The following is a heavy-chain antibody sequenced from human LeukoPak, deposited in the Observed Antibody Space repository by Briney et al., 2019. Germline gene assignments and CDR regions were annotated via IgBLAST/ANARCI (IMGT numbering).Heavy chain of an antibody. CDR3: ARGASVVVGTDAFDT. Sequence: RASVKVSCKASGYTFTSYAMNWVRQAPGQGLEWMGWINTNTGNPTYAQGFTGRFVFSLDTSVSTAYLQISSLKAEDTAVYYCARGASVVVGTDAFDTWGQGTMVTVSS. CDR1: GYTFTSYA. V-gene: IGHV7-4-1*02. D-gene: IGHD2-15*01. J-gene: IGHJ3*02. CDR2: INTNTGNP.